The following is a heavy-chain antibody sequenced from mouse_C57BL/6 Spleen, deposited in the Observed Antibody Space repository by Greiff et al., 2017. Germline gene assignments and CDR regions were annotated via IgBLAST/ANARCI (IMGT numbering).Heavy chain of an antibody. J-gene: IGHJ4*01. CDR2: ISSGSSTI. CDR1: GFTFSDYG. V-gene: IGHV5-17*01. CDR3: ARRGYYGSSYYYYAMDY. Sequence: DVQLVESGGGLVKPGGSLKLSCAASGFTFSDYGLHWVRQAPEKGLEWVAYISSGSSTIYYADTVKGRFTISRDNAKNTLFLQMTSLRSEDTAMYYCARRGYYGSSYYYYAMDYWGQGTSVTVSS. D-gene: IGHD1-1*01.